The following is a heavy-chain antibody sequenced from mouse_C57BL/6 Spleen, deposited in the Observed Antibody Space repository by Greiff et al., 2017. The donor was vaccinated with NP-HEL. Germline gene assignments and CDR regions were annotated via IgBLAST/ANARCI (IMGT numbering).Heavy chain of an antibody. J-gene: IGHJ2*01. CDR2: ISSGGDYI. D-gene: IGHD2-4*01. Sequence: EVMLVESGEGLVKPGGSLKLSCAASGFTFSSYAMSWVRQTPEKRLEWVAYISSGGDYIYYADTVKGRFTISRDNARNTLDLQMSSLKSEDTAMYYCTRDDYDDGYYFDYWGQGTTLTVSS. CDR3: TRDDYDDGYYFDY. V-gene: IGHV5-9-1*02. CDR1: GFTFSSYA.